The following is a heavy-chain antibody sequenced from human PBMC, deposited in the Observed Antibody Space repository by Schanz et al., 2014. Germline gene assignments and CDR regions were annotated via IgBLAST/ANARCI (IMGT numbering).Heavy chain of an antibody. CDR1: GFTVSSNY. D-gene: IGHD2-2*01. J-gene: IGHJ6*04. Sequence: VQLVESGGGLIQPGGSLRLSCAVSGFTVSSNYMSWVRQAPGKGLEWVSGLTEGGGGTYYTDAVKGRFTISRDSSKNTLYLQMNGLRAEDTAVYFCARDLSSLIQGDVWGKGTTVTVSS. V-gene: IGHV3-53*01. CDR2: TEGGGGT. CDR3: ARDLSSLIQGDV.